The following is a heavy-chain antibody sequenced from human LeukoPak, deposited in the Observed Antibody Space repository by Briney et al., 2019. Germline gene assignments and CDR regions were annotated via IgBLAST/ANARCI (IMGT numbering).Heavy chain of an antibody. CDR3: ARVAGSITMLRCFDY. J-gene: IGHJ4*02. CDR1: GYTFTSYD. D-gene: IGHD3-10*01. Sequence: ASVKVSCKASGYTFTSYDINWVRQAPGQGLEWMGWINPNSGGTNYAQKFQGRVTMTRDTSISTAYMELSSLRSEDTAVYYCARVAGSITMLRCFDYWGQGTLVTVSS. CDR2: INPNSGGT. V-gene: IGHV1-2*02.